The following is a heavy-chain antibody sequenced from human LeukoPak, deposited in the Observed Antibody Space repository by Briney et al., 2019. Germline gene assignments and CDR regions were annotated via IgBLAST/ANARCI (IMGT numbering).Heavy chain of an antibody. CDR2: IHTSGST. CDR1: GGSISNYH. J-gene: IGHJ4*02. CDR3: ARRDISSGWSFDY. D-gene: IGHD6-19*01. V-gene: IGHV4-4*07. Sequence: SETLSLTCTVSGGSISNYHWSWIRQPAGKGLEWIGQIHTSGSTNYNPPLKSRVSMSIDTSEDQVSLTIRSVTAADTAFYYCARRDISSGWSFDYWGQGTLVTVSS.